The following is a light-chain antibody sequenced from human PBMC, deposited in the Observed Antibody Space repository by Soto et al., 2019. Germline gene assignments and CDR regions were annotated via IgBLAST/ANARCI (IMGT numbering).Light chain of an antibody. CDR1: ESIDGW. Sequence: EIQMTQSPSTLSAFVGDRVTITCRASESIDGWLAWYQQRPGKAPKLLIYEASSLQSGVPSRFSGSGSGTEFTLTITRLKPDDFATDYCQQYNSPLSCGQGTKVEIK. J-gene: IGKJ1*01. CDR3: QQYNSPLS. CDR2: EAS. V-gene: IGKV1-5*03.